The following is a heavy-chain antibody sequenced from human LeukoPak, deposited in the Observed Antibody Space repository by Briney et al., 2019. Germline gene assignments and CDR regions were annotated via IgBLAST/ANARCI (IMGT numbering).Heavy chain of an antibody. Sequence: ASVKVSCKASGYTFSSYDISWVRQATGQGLEWMGWMNPNSGNTGYAQKFQGRLNRTRNTSIDTACMELSSLRSDDTAVYYCARRVGSGWPVQHWGQGTLVTVSS. V-gene: IGHV1-8*01. J-gene: IGHJ1*01. D-gene: IGHD6-19*01. CDR1: GYTFSSYD. CDR2: MNPNSGNT. CDR3: ARRVGSGWPVQH.